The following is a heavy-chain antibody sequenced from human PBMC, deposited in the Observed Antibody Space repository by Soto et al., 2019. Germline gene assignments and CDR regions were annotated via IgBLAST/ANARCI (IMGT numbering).Heavy chain of an antibody. V-gene: IGHV1-2*02. CDR2: INPNSGGT. J-gene: IGHJ5*02. Sequence: ASVKVSCKASGYTFTGYYMHWVRQAPGQGLEWMGWINPNSGGTNYAQKFQGRVTMTRNTSISTAYMELSSLRSEDTAVYYCARGKEQQLVPWFDPWGQGTLVTVSS. CDR1: GYTFTGYY. CDR3: ARGKEQQLVPWFDP. D-gene: IGHD6-13*01.